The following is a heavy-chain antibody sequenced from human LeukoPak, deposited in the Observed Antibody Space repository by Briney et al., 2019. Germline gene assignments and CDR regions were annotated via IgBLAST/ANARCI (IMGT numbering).Heavy chain of an antibody. Sequence: SVTLSCKASGGTFSSYAISWVRKAPGQGLEWMGGIIPIFGTANYAQKFQGRVTITTDESTSTAYMELSSLRSEDTAVYYCARATTAAAANYYYYYMDVWGKGTTVTVSS. J-gene: IGHJ6*03. CDR1: GGTFSSYA. V-gene: IGHV1-69*05. CDR2: IIPIFGTA. D-gene: IGHD6-13*01. CDR3: ARATTAAAANYYYYYMDV.